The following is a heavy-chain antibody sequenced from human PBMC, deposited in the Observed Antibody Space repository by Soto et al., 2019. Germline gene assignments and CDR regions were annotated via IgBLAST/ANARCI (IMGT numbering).Heavy chain of an antibody. CDR3: ARSAYSNQAPPFDY. D-gene: IGHD4-4*01. CDR1: GGTFSSYA. CDR2: IIPIFGTA. V-gene: IGHV1-69*01. Sequence: QVQLVQSGAEVKKPGSSVKVSCKASGGTFSSYAISWVRQAPGQGLEWMGGIIPIFGTANYAQKFKGRVTNTAAETTSTAYMELSSLRSEDTAVYYCARSAYSNQAPPFDYWGQGTLVTVSS. J-gene: IGHJ4*02.